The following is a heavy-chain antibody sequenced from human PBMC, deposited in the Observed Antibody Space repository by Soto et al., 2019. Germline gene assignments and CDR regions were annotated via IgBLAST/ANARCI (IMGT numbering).Heavy chain of an antibody. V-gene: IGHV3-73*02. Sequence: VQLVESGGGLVLPGESLKLSCAVSGFTFSDSAIHWVRQASGKGLEWVGRIRSKTKTSAAGNATAYAASEKGRFTISRDDAKNTAYLQMNSLKAEDTAVYYCMRPTVSGGAYWGQGTLVTVSS. CDR2: IRSKTKTSAAGNAT. J-gene: IGHJ4*02. D-gene: IGHD3-16*01. CDR1: GFTFSDSA. CDR3: MRPTVSGGAY.